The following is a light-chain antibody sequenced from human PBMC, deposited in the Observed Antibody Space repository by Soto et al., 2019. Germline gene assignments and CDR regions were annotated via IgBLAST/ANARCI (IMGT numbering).Light chain of an antibody. Sequence: DIQMTQSPSTLSASVGDRVTITCRASQTISSWLAWYQQKPGKAPKLLIYDVSTLASGVPSRFSGSGSGTDFPNTISRLQAADFAPYSCQQYNTFWTFGQGTKVEIK. V-gene: IGKV1-5*01. CDR2: DVS. CDR1: QTISSW. J-gene: IGKJ1*01. CDR3: QQYNTFWT.